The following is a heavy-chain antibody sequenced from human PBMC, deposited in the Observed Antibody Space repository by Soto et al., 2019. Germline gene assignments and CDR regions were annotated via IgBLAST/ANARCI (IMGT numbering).Heavy chain of an antibody. J-gene: IGHJ6*02. D-gene: IGHD3-10*02. Sequence: QVRLVQSGAEVKEPGDSVRVSCEASGYTFTAYHIHWVRQAPGQGLEWMGWINPKFGDTGYAQDFQGRGSMTSDMSISTVYMELSRLTSDDTAIYYCARNMDSYYGRGSGNGHGVWGQGTTVTVFS. CDR1: GYTFTAYH. V-gene: IGHV1-2*02. CDR3: ARNMDSYYGRGSGNGHGV. CDR2: INPKFGDT.